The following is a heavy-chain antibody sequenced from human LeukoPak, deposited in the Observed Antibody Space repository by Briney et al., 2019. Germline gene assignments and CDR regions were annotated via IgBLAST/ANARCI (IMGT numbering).Heavy chain of an antibody. CDR3: ARLWSTDCSGGSCPHQPNS. V-gene: IGHV4-39*01. D-gene: IGHD2-15*01. CDR2: IHIGGST. CDR1: GGSISSSAYH. Sequence: SETLSLTCTVSGGSISSSAYHWGWIRQPPGKGLEWIGSIHIGGSTYHNPSLKSRVTISVDTSKNQFSLKLRSATAADTAVYYCARLWSTDCSGGSCPHQPNSWGQGTLVTVSS. J-gene: IGHJ4*02.